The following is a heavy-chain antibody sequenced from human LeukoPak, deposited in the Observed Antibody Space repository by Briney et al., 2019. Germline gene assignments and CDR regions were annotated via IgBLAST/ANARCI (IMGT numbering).Heavy chain of an antibody. V-gene: IGHV4-59*01. D-gene: IGHD3-9*01. CDR1: GGSISSYY. J-gene: IGHJ6*03. CDR2: IYYSGST. CDR3: AGSVYDILTGYRNCYYYYYMDV. Sequence: SETLSFTGTVYGGSISSYYWSWLRQPPGKGLEWMGNIYYSGSTNYNHSLKSRATISVDTSKNQFSLKLSSVTAADTAVYYCAGSVYDILTGYRNCYYYYYMDVWGKGTTVTVSS.